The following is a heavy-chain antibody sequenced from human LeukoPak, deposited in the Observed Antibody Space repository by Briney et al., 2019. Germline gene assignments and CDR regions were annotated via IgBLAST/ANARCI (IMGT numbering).Heavy chain of an antibody. CDR3: ARERMWSYYYGMDV. D-gene: IGHD2-21*01. J-gene: IGHJ6*02. CDR1: GGSISSGGYY. CDR2: IYYSGST. Sequence: SETLSLTCTVSGGSISSGGYYWSWIRQHPGKGLEWIGYIYYSGSTYYNPSLKSRVTISVDTSKNRFSLKLSSVTAADTAVYYCARERMWSYYYGMDVWGQGTTVTVSS. V-gene: IGHV4-31*03.